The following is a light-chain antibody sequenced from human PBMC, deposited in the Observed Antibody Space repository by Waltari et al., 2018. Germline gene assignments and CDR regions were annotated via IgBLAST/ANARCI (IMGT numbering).Light chain of an antibody. J-gene: IGKJ5*01. Sequence: EIVLTQSPGTLSLSPGERATLSCKASQSVSSSYLAWYQQKPGQAPRLLIYDASKRATGIPDRVSGSGSGTDFTLTSSRLEPEDFAVYYCQQYGSSPPITFGQGTRLEIK. CDR3: QQYGSSPPIT. CDR2: DAS. V-gene: IGKV3-20*01. CDR1: QSVSSSY.